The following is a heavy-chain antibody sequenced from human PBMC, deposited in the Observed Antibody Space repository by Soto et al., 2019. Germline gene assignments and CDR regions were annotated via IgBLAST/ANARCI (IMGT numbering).Heavy chain of an antibody. CDR2: ISWNSGSI. CDR1: GFTFDDYA. CDR3: IAGVTDG. V-gene: IGHV3-9*01. Sequence: EVPLVESGGGLVQPGRSLRLSCAASGFTFDDYAMHWVRQAPGKGLEWVSGISWNSGSIGYADSVKGRFPISRDNAKNSLYLPTTSLRAEDTALYYCIAGVTDGGGQGTLVTVSS. J-gene: IGHJ4*02. D-gene: IGHD2-21*02.